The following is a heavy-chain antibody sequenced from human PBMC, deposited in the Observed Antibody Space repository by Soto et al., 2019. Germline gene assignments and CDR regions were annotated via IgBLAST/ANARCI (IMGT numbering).Heavy chain of an antibody. V-gene: IGHV4-31*03. D-gene: IGHD2-15*01. CDR3: ARGVPYCSGGSCYSISYRRKYYFDY. Sequence: SETLSLTCTVSGGSISSGGYYWSWIRQHPGKGLEWIGYIYYSGSTYYNPSLKSRVTISVDTSKNQFSLKLSSVTAADTAVYYCARGVPYCSGGSCYSISYRRKYYFDYWGQGTLVTVSS. CDR2: IYYSGST. J-gene: IGHJ4*02. CDR1: GGSISSGGYY.